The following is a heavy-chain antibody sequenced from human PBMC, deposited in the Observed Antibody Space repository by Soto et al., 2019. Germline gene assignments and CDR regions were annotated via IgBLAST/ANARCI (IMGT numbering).Heavy chain of an antibody. CDR1: GGSISRSNW. D-gene: IGHD3-22*01. V-gene: IGHV4-4*02. J-gene: IGHJ6*02. CDR2: IYHSGST. Sequence: SETLSLTCAVSGGSISRSNWWSWVRQPPGKGLEWIGEIYHSGSTNYNPSLKSRVTISVDKSKNQFSLKLSSVTAADTAVYYCARSPDSSGYYPRWYYYGMDVWGQETTVTVSS. CDR3: ARSPDSSGYYPRWYYYGMDV.